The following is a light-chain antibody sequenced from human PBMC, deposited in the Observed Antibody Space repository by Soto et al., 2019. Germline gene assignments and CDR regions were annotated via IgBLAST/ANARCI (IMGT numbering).Light chain of an antibody. CDR2: FAS. Sequence: EIVMTQSPATLSVSPGERATLSCRASQSVSNNLAWYQQKPGQAPRLLIYFASTRATGIRARFSGSGSGTEFTLTISSLQSEDFAVYYCQQYNNWPLTFGGGTKVEIK. V-gene: IGKV3-15*01. CDR3: QQYNNWPLT. CDR1: QSVSNN. J-gene: IGKJ4*01.